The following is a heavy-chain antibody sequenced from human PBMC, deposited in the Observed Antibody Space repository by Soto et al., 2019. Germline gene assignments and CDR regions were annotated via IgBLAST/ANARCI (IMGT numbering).Heavy chain of an antibody. V-gene: IGHV3-48*02. CDR2: ISGSGDTK. J-gene: IGHJ4*02. D-gene: IGHD2-8*01. Sequence: ASLLLSFASSGFTFSSCSMNWVRQAPGKGLEWVSFISGSGDTKYYADSVKGRFTISRDNAKNSLYLQMSSLRDEDTAVYYCAKYCSSDVCFDYWGQGTLVTVSS. CDR3: AKYCSSDVCFDY. CDR1: GFTFSSCS.